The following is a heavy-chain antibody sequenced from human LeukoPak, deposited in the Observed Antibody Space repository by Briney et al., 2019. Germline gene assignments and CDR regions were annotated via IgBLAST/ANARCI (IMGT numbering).Heavy chain of an antibody. V-gene: IGHV4-39*01. D-gene: IGHD6-19*01. Sequence: PSETLSLTCTVSGGSISSSSYYWGWIRQPPRKGLEWIGSIYYSGSTYYNPSLKSRVTISVDTSKNQFSLKLSSVTAADTAVYYCARQGRAVAGKGRSGFDPWGQGTLVTVSS. CDR2: IYYSGST. CDR3: ARQGRAVAGKGRSGFDP. CDR1: GGSISSSSYY. J-gene: IGHJ5*02.